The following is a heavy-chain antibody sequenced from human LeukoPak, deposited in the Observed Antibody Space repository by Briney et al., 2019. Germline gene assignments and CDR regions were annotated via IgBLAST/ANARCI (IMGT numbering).Heavy chain of an antibody. V-gene: IGHV3-21*01. Sequence: GGSLRLSCAASGFTFSSYSMNWVRQAPGKGLEWVSSISSSSSYIYYADSVKGRFTISRDNAKNSLYLQMNSLRAEDTAVYYCARANGSGKRPYFDYWGQGTLVAVSS. CDR1: GFTFSSYS. D-gene: IGHD3-10*01. CDR3: ARANGSGKRPYFDY. CDR2: ISSSSSYI. J-gene: IGHJ4*02.